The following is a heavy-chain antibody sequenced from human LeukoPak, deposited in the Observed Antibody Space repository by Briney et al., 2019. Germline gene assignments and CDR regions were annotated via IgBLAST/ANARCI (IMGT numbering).Heavy chain of an antibody. J-gene: IGHJ4*02. CDR1: GGSFSGYY. Sequence: PSETLSLTCAVYGGSFSGYYWSWIRQPPGKGRKWIGGINHSGSTNYNPSLKSRVTISVDTSKNQFSLKLSSVTAADTAVYYCAKVRRWLQENYFDYWGQGTLVTVSS. CDR3: AKVRRWLQENYFDY. D-gene: IGHD5-24*01. V-gene: IGHV4-34*01. CDR2: INHSGST.